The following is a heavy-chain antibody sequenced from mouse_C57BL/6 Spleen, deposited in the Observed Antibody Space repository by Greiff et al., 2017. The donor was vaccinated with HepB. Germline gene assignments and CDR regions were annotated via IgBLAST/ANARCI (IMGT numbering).Heavy chain of an antibody. CDR1: GYTFTSYW. Sequence: QVQLKQPGAELVKPGASVKLSCKASGYTFTSYWMHWVKQRPGQGLEWIGMIHPNSGSTNYNEKFKSKATLTVDKSSSTAYMQLSSLTSEDSAVYYCARSGDYDEDYWGQGTTLTVSS. J-gene: IGHJ2*01. D-gene: IGHD2-4*01. CDR3: ARSGDYDEDY. V-gene: IGHV1-64*01. CDR2: IHPNSGST.